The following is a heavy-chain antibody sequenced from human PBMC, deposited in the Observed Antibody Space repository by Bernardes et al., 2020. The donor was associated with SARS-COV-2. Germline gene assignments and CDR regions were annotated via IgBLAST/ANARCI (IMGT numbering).Heavy chain of an antibody. D-gene: IGHD3-10*01. V-gene: IGHV3-23*01. CDR3: ANLDGSETYYFDY. CDR1: GFNFSSYA. Sequence: GGSLRLSCAVSGFNFSSYAMTWVRQAPGKGLEWVSAISGSGDNTYYADPVKGRFTISRDNSKNTLYLQMNSLRAEDTALYYCANLDGSETYYFDYWGQGTLVTVSS. CDR2: ISGSGDNT. J-gene: IGHJ4*02.